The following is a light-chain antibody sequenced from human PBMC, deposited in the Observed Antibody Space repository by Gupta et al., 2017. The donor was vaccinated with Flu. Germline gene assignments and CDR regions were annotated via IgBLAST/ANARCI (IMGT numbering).Light chain of an antibody. CDR3: LLSYSGAVWV. CDR1: TGAVTSGHY. J-gene: IGLJ3*02. Sequence: QAVVTQEPSLTVSPGGTVTLTXGXSTGAVTSGHYPYWFQQKPGQAPRTLIYDTSNKHSWTPARFSGSLLGGKAALTLSGAQPEDEAEYYCLLSYSGAVWVFGGGTKLTVL. V-gene: IGLV7-46*01. CDR2: DTS.